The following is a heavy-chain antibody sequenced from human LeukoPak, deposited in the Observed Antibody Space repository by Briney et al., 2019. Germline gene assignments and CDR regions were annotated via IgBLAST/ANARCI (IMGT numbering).Heavy chain of an antibody. Sequence: GGSLRLSCAASGFTFSSYWMSWVRQAPGKGLEWVANIKQDGGEKYYVDSVKGRFTISRDNAKNSLYLQMNFLRAEDTAVYYCARVSPSADHGMDVWGQGTTVTASS. V-gene: IGHV3-7*01. CDR1: GFTFSSYW. D-gene: IGHD2-2*01. CDR3: ARVSPSADHGMDV. J-gene: IGHJ6*02. CDR2: IKQDGGEK.